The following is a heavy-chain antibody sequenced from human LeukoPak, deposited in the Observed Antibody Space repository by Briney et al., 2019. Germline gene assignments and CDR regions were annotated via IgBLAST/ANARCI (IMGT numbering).Heavy chain of an antibody. D-gene: IGHD6-19*01. J-gene: IGHJ4*02. CDR1: GGSFSGYY. V-gene: IGHV4-34*01. CDR2: INHSGST. CDR3: ARGIAVATSSDFDY. Sequence: SETLSLTCAVYGGSFSGYYWSWIRQPPGKGLEWIGEINHSGSTNYNPSLKSRVTISVDTSKNQFSLKLSSVTAADTVVYYCARGIAVATSSDFDYWGQGTLVTVSS.